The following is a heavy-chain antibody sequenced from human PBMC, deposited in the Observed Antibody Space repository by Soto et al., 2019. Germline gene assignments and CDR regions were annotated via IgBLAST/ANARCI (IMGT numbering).Heavy chain of an antibody. Sequence: GGSISSSSYYWGWIRQPPGKGLEWIGSIYYSGSTYYNPSLKSRVTISVDTSKNQFSLKLSSVTAADTAVYYCASLTIFGVATYYYFYAMDVWGPGTTVTVSS. CDR1: GGSISSSSYY. CDR3: ASLTIFGVATYYYFYAMDV. D-gene: IGHD3-3*01. CDR2: IYYSGST. V-gene: IGHV4-39*01. J-gene: IGHJ6*02.